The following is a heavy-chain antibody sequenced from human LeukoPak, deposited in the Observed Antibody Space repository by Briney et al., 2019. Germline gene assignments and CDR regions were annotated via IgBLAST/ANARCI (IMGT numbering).Heavy chain of an antibody. CDR2: IYPGDSDT. CDR3: ARRKPYDSSGYYFDY. J-gene: IGHJ4*02. V-gene: IGHV5-51*01. D-gene: IGHD3-22*01. Sequence: GESLKIFWKGSGYSFTSYWIGWVRQMPGKGLEWMGIIYPGDSDTRYSTSFQGQVTISADKSISTAYLQWSSLKASDTAMYYCARRKPYDSSGYYFDYWGQGTLVTVSS. CDR1: GYSFTSYW.